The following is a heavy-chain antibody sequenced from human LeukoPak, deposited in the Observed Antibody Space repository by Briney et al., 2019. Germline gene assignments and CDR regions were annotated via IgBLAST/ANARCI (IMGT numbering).Heavy chain of an antibody. Sequence: ASVKVSCKASGYTFTSYGISWVRQAPEQGLEWMGWISAYNGNTNYAQKLQGRVTMTTDTSTSTAYMELRSLRSDDTAVYYCATNYDILTGYLLNFDYWGQGTLVTVSS. CDR2: ISAYNGNT. CDR3: ATNYDILTGYLLNFDY. V-gene: IGHV1-18*01. CDR1: GYTFTSYG. D-gene: IGHD3-9*01. J-gene: IGHJ4*02.